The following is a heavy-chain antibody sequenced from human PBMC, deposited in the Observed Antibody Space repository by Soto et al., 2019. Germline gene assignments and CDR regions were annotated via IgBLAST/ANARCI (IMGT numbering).Heavy chain of an antibody. J-gene: IGHJ3*02. CDR3: ARGHLWELLLLNAFDI. CDR2: IWYDGSNK. V-gene: IGHV3-33*01. D-gene: IGHD1-26*01. CDR1: GFTFSSYG. Sequence: QVQLVESGGGVVQPGRSLRLSCAASGFTFSSYGMHWVRQAPGKGLEWVAVIWYDGSNKYYADSVKGRFTISRDNSKNTLYLQMNSLRAEDTAVYYCARGHLWELLLLNAFDIWGQGTMVTVSS.